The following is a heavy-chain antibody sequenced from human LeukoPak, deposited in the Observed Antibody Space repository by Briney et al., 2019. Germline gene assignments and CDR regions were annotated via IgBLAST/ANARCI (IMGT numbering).Heavy chain of an antibody. J-gene: IGHJ4*02. V-gene: IGHV3-23*01. D-gene: IGHD3-22*01. Sequence: PGGSLRLSCAASGFTFSSYAMSWVRQAPGKGLEWVSAISRSGGSTYYADSVKGRFTISRDNSKNTLYLQMNSLRAEDTAVYYCAKNYYDSSGLSYWGQGTLVTVSS. CDR1: GFTFSSYA. CDR3: AKNYYDSSGLSY. CDR2: ISRSGGST.